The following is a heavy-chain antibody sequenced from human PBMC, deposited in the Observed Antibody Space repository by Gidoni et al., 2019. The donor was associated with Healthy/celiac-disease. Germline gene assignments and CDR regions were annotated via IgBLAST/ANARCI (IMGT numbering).Heavy chain of an antibody. D-gene: IGHD6-13*01. V-gene: IGHV4-39*01. CDR1: GGSFSSSRYY. J-gene: IGHJ4*02. Sequence: QLQLQESGPGLVKPSETLSLTCPVSGGSFSSSRYYWGWIRQPPGKGLEWIGSIYYSGSTYYNPSLKSRVTIAVDTSKNQFSLKLSSVTAADTAVYYCARRLDADSSSWFYFDYWGQGTLVTVSS. CDR2: IYYSGST. CDR3: ARRLDADSSSWFYFDY.